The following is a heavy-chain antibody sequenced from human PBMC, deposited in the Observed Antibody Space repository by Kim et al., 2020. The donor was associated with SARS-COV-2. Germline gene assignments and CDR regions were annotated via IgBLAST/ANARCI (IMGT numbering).Heavy chain of an antibody. Sequence: ASVKVSCKASGYTFTSYAMHWVRQAPGQRLEWMGWINAGNGNTKYSQKFQGRVTITRDTSASTAYMELSSLRSDYTAVYYCARDKYYGSGSFGCYYYYGMDAWGQGSTVTVSS. CDR2: INAGNGNT. V-gene: IGHV1-3*01. CDR3: ARDKYYGSGSFGCYYYYGMDA. D-gene: IGHD3-10*01. J-gene: IGHJ6*02. CDR1: GYTFTSYA.